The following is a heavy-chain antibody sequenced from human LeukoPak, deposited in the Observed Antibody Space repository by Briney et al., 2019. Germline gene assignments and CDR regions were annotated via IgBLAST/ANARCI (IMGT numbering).Heavy chain of an antibody. CDR3: ARSAR. Sequence: GGSLRLSCAASGFTSGTSWMSWVXQXXGKGLEWVANINQDGSAQYYVDSVKGRFTISRDNAKSSLYLQMNSLRAEDTVVYYCARSARWGQGTLVTVSS. CDR1: GFTSGTSW. CDR2: INQDGSAQ. V-gene: IGHV3-7*01. J-gene: IGHJ4*02.